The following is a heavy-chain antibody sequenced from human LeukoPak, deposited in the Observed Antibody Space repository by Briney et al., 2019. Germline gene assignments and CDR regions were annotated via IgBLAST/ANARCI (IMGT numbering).Heavy chain of an antibody. V-gene: IGHV4-34*01. CDR1: GGSFSGYY. Sequence: PSETLSLTCAVYGGSFSGYYWSWIRQPPGKGLEWIGEINHNGSTNYNPSLKSRVTISVDTSKNQSSLKLSSVTAADTAVYYCARRAYYYDSSGYGTLIDYWGQGTLVTVSS. J-gene: IGHJ4*02. CDR2: INHNGST. D-gene: IGHD3-22*01. CDR3: ARRAYYYDSSGYGTLIDY.